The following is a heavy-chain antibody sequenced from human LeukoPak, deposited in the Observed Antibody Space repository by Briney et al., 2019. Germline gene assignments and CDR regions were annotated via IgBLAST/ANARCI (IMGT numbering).Heavy chain of an antibody. J-gene: IGHJ5*02. V-gene: IGHV3-64D*06. CDR3: VKPRLASRKRTKSSGTTVNWFDP. D-gene: IGHD6-25*01. CDR1: GFTFSSYA. Sequence: PGGSLRLSCSASGFTFSSYAMHWVRQAPGKGLEYVSAISSNGGSTYYADSVKGRFTISRDNSKNTLYLQMSSLRAEDTAVYYCVKPRLASRKRTKSSGTTVNWFDPWGQGTLVTVSS. CDR2: ISSNGGST.